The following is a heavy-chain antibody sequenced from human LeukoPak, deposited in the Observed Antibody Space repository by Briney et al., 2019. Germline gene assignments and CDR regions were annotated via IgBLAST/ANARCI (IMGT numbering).Heavy chain of an antibody. CDR2: IFPSGST. D-gene: IGHD2-21*02. J-gene: IGHJ2*01. V-gene: IGHV4-39*01. CDR3: ARHVPSALRVVVVTSDWYFDL. CDR1: GGSITNNHYY. Sequence: SETLSLTCTASGGSITNNHYYWGWIRQPPGKGLEWIGTIFPSGSTYYNPSLESRVTISVDTSKSQFSLNLRSVTAADTALYYCARHVPSALRVVVVTSDWYFDLWGRGTLVTVSS.